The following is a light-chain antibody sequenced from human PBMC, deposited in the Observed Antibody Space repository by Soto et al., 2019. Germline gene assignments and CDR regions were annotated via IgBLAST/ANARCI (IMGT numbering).Light chain of an antibody. CDR3: GASDSGLNGVL. Sequence: QSVLTQPPSVSAAPGQTVTISCSGSSAKIGNSYVSWYQQLPGTTPRLLIYDNNERPSGIPDRFSGSKSGTSATVGITGLETGDEADYYCGASDSGLNGVLFGGGTKVTVL. J-gene: IGLJ3*02. V-gene: IGLV1-51*01. CDR1: SAKIGNSY. CDR2: DNN.